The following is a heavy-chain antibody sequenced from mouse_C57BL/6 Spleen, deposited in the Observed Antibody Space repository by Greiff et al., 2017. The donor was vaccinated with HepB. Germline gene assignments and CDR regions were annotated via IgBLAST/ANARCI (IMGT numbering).Heavy chain of an antibody. CDR3: VRHSDYSNLYAMDY. J-gene: IGHJ4*01. CDR1: GFSFNTYA. D-gene: IGHD2-5*01. Sequence: EVKVEESGGGLVQPKGSLKLSCAASGFSFNTYAMNWVRQAPGKGLEWVARIRSKSNNYATYYADSVKDRFTISRDDSESMLYLQMNNLKTEDTAMYYCVRHSDYSNLYAMDYWGQGTSVTVSS. CDR2: IRSKSNNYAT. V-gene: IGHV10-1*01.